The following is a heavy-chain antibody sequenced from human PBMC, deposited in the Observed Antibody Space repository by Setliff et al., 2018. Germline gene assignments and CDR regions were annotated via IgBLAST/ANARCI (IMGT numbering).Heavy chain of an antibody. CDR1: GGGSINNYY. CDR3: ALSSSWFKDFQH. D-gene: IGHD6-13*01. V-gene: IGHV4-59*01. J-gene: IGHJ1*01. Sequence: SETLSLTCTVSGGGSINNYYWSWVRQSPGKGLEWIGFVHFGGDTNYNPSLKSRVTMSADTSNNQFSLNLRSVTAADTAVYFCALSSSWFKDFQHWGQGTLVTVSS. CDR2: VHFGGDT.